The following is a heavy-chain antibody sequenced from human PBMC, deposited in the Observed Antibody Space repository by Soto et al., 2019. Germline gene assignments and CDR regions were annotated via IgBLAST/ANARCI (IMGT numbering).Heavy chain of an antibody. D-gene: IGHD2-2*02. V-gene: IGHV3-48*03. CDR3: ARGDCKTSCYIGF. J-gene: IGHJ4*02. CDR2: ITSSGGAT. CDR1: GFGFSNYE. Sequence: GGSLRLSCAASGFGFSNYEMNWVRQVPGKGLEWVSCITSSGGATIYADSVKGRFTISRDNAKDSLYLQMNSLRVEDTAVYYCARGDCKTSCYIGFWGQGALVTV.